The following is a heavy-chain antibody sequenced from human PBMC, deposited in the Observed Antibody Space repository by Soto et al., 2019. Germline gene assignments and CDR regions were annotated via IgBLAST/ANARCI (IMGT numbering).Heavy chain of an antibody. Sequence: QVQLVESGGGVVQPGRSLRLSCAASGFTFSSYGMHWVRQAPGKGLEWVAVISYDGSNKYYADSVKGRFTISRDNSKNTLYLQMNSLRAEDTAVYYCAKDGIAAAMIGSDAFDIWGQGTMVTVSS. CDR3: AKDGIAAAMIGSDAFDI. CDR2: ISYDGSNK. J-gene: IGHJ3*02. D-gene: IGHD2-2*01. CDR1: GFTFSSYG. V-gene: IGHV3-30*18.